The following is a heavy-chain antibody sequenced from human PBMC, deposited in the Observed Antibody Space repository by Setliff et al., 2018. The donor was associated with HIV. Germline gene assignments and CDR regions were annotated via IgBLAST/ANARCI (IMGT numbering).Heavy chain of an antibody. CDR1: SDSISSNY. Sequence: SETLSLTCSVSSDSISSNYWTWIRQPAGKGLEWIGRIFPGGSTYYNPSLKSRITISVDRSKNLFSLKLISVTAADQGVYYCARVPVAGANWFDPWGLGTLVTVSS. D-gene: IGHD2-21*01. CDR2: IFPGGST. CDR3: ARVPVAGANWFDP. J-gene: IGHJ5*02. V-gene: IGHV4-4*07.